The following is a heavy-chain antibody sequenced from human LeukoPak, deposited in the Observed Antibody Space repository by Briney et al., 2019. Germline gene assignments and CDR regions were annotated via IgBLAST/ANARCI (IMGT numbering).Heavy chain of an antibody. CDR1: GFTFINAW. Sequence: GGSLRLSCAASGFTFINAWMAWVRQAPGKGLEWVGRIKAKAHGGTIEYAAPVKGRFTISRDDSKNTLYLQMNSLKTEDTAVYYCTRVGGLLTSGLYWGQGTLVTVSS. D-gene: IGHD3-16*01. J-gene: IGHJ4*02. CDR3: TRVGGLLTSGLY. V-gene: IGHV3-15*01. CDR2: IKAKAHGGTI.